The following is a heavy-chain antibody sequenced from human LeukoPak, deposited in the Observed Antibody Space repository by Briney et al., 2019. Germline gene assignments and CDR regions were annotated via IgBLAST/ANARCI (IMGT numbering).Heavy chain of an antibody. CDR3: ARIGTASRLNWFDP. CDR2: IYYDGRT. J-gene: IGHJ5*02. D-gene: IGHD6-6*01. CDR1: GDSIDSGTYY. Sequence: PTETLSLTFSVSGDSIDSGTYYSSWIRNHPGTCLEWRGHIYYDGRTYQNPSLKSRVIISVDTSKNQFSLNVSSVTAADTAVYFCARIGTASRLNWFDPWGQGTLVTVSS. V-gene: IGHV4-31*03.